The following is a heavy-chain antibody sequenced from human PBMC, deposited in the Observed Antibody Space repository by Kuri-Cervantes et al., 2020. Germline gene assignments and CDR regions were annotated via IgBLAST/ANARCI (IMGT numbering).Heavy chain of an antibody. Sequence: SETLSLTCTVSGGSISSGGYYWSWIRQHPGKGLEWIGDIYYSGSTYYNPSLKSRVTISVDTSKTQISLKLSSVTAADTAVYYRARWGYGSGSHRGYDPWGHGILVTVSS. CDR2: IYYSGST. J-gene: IGHJ5*02. D-gene: IGHD3-10*01. CDR3: ARWGYGSGSHRGYDP. V-gene: IGHV4-31*03. CDR1: GGSISSGGYY.